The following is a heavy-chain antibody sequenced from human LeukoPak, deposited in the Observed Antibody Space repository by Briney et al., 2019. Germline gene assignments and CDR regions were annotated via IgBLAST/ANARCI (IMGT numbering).Heavy chain of an antibody. CDR1: GFTFSSYA. CDR2: VSGGGGST. J-gene: IGHJ4*02. D-gene: IGHD2-2*01. Sequence: GGSLRLSCAASGFTFSSYAMGWVRQAPGKGLEWVSDVSGGGGSTNYADSVRGRLTISRDNSKHTLYLQMNSLRAEDTAVYYCAKVGRASWAPYYLDYWGQGTLVTVSS. CDR3: AKVGRASWAPYYLDY. V-gene: IGHV3-23*01.